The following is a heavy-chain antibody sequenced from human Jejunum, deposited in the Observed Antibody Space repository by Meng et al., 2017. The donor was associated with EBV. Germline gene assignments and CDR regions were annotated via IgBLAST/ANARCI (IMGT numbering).Heavy chain of an antibody. CDR2: IYWEFDK. Sequence: NTLKESHPTLTTPPQTLTLTCNFTGFSLSTIGVDVGWIRQTSRKALYWLALIYWEFDKRYIPYRKNRLTITKDTSKNQVVLTMTNMDPVDTATYYCAHRLRSGSPCAWGYFDYWGQGTLVTVSS. V-gene: IGHV2-5*02. D-gene: IGHD3-10*01. CDR3: AHRLRSGSPCAWGYFDY. J-gene: IGHJ4*02. CDR1: GFSLSTIGVD.